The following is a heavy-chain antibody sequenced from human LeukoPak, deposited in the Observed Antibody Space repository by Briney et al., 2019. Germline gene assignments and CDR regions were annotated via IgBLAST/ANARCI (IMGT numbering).Heavy chain of an antibody. J-gene: IGHJ4*02. CDR1: GGSISSGDYY. CDR2: IYYSGST. CDR3: ARDGDWGVHFFDY. D-gene: IGHD3/OR15-3a*01. V-gene: IGHV4-30-4*08. Sequence: SETVSLTCTVSGGSISSGDYYWSWIRQPPGKGLEWIGYIYYSGSTYYNPSLKSRVTISVDTSKNQFSLKLSSVTAADTAVYYCARDGDWGVHFFDYWGQGTLVTVSS.